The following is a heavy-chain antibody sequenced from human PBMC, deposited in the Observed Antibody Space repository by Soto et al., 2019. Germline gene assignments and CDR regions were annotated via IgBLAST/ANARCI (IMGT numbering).Heavy chain of an antibody. CDR3: ARTVWIRRGSRDDAFDI. CDR2: IWYDGINK. Sequence: GGSLRLSCAASGFTFSSYGMHWVRQAPGKGLEWVAVIWYDGINKYYADSVKGRFTISRDNSKNTLYLQMNSLRAEDTAVYYCARTVWIRRGSRDDAFDIWGQGTMVTVSS. CDR1: GFTFSSYG. V-gene: IGHV3-33*01. J-gene: IGHJ3*02. D-gene: IGHD3-10*01.